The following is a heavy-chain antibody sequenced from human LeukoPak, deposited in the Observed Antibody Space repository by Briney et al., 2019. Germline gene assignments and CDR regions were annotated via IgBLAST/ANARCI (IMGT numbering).Heavy chain of an antibody. D-gene: IGHD2-15*01. J-gene: IGHJ3*02. CDR2: IWYDGSNK. V-gene: IGHV3-33*01. Sequence: GGSLRLSCAASGFAFSTYAMYWVRQAPGKGLEWVTVIWYDGSNKYYADSVKGRFTISRDNSKNTLYLQMNSLRAEDTAVYYCARGAYCSDDSCPGAFDIWGQGTMVTLSS. CDR1: GFAFSTYA. CDR3: ARGAYCSDDSCPGAFDI.